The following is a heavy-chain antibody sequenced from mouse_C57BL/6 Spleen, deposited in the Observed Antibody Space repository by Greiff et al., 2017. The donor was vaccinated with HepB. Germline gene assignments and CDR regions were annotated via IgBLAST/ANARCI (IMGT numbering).Heavy chain of an antibody. CDR1: GYTFTDYE. CDR2: IDPETGGT. Sequence: QVQLQQSGAELVRPGASVTLSCKASGYTFTDYEMHWVKQTPVHGLEWIGAIDPETGGTAYNQKFKGKAILTADKSSSTAYMELRSLTSEDSAVYYCTRLGYYGSSYAMDYWGQGTSVTVSS. CDR3: TRLGYYGSSYAMDY. V-gene: IGHV1-15*01. D-gene: IGHD1-1*01. J-gene: IGHJ4*01.